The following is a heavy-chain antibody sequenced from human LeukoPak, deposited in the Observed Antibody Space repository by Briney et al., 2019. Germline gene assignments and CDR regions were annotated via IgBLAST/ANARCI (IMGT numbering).Heavy chain of an antibody. CDR2: ISSSRSTI. Sequence: EGSLRLSCAASGFTFSSYFMNWVRQAPGKGLEWVSYISSSRSTIYYADSVKGRFTISRDNAKNSLYLQMNSLRDEDTAVYYCVRGWGTYFDYWGQGTLVTVSS. D-gene: IGHD3-16*01. V-gene: IGHV3-48*02. CDR3: VRGWGTYFDY. CDR1: GFTFSSYF. J-gene: IGHJ4*02.